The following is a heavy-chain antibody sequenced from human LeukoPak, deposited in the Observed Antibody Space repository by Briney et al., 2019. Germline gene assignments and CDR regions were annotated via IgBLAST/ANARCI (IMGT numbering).Heavy chain of an antibody. CDR2: IWYDGSNK. V-gene: IGHV3-33*06. CDR3: AKDPAIFGVVTNWFDP. Sequence: PGRSLRLSCAASGFTFSSYGMHWVRQAPGKGLEWVAVIWYDGSNKYYADSVKGRFTISRDNSKNTLYLQMNSLRAEDTAVYYCAKDPAIFGVVTNWFDPWGQGTLVTVSS. CDR1: GFTFSSYG. J-gene: IGHJ5*02. D-gene: IGHD3-3*01.